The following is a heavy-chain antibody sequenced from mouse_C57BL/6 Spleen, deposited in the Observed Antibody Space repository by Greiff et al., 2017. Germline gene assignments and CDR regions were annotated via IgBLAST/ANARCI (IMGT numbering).Heavy chain of an antibody. V-gene: IGHV1-52*01. CDR2: IDPSDSET. CDR3: ARNYGNYGAMDY. D-gene: IGHD2-1*01. Sequence: QVHVKQPGAELVRPGSSVKLSCKASGYTFTSYWMHWVKQRPIQGLEWIGNIDPSDSETHYNQKFKDKATLTVDKSSSTAYMQLSSLTSEDSAVYYCARNYGNYGAMDYWGQGTSVTVSS. J-gene: IGHJ4*01. CDR1: GYTFTSYW.